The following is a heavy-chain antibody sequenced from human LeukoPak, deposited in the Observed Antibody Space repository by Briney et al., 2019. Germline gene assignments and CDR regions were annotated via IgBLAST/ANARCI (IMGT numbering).Heavy chain of an antibody. V-gene: IGHV6-1*01. CDR1: GDSVSTSSVA. Sequence: SQTLSLTCAISGDSVSTSSVAWNWIRQSPSRSLEWLGRTYYRSKWNNDYAVSVKSRIIINPDTSKNQFSLQLNSVTPEDTAVYYCARYNWNGGRAFDVWGQGTTVTVPS. CDR2: TYYRSKWNN. D-gene: IGHD1-1*01. CDR3: ARYNWNGGRAFDV. J-gene: IGHJ3*01.